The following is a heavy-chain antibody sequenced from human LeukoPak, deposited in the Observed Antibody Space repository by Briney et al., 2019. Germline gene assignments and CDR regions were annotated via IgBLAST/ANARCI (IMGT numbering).Heavy chain of an antibody. CDR3: ARGWQWLVLADY. CDR2: IYTSGST. D-gene: IGHD6-19*01. J-gene: IGHJ4*02. Sequence: SETLSLTCTVSGGSISNYYWNWIRQPAGKGLEWIGRIYTSGSTNYNPSLKSRVTIPVDTSKNQFSLKLSSVTAADTAVYYCARGWQWLVLADYWGQGTLVTVSS. CDR1: GGSISNYY. V-gene: IGHV4-4*07.